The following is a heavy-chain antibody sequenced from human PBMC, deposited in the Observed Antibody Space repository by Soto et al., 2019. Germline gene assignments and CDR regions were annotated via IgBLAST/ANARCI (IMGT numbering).Heavy chain of an antibody. Sequence: LSLARTVCGDSISIGGDDWDWIREHAGKDLEWNGYIYYGGSTYYNPTLKSRATISGDTSKNQFSLKLSSATAADTAVYYCARGGYYYENSGQNAYDYWGQGILVTVSS. CDR3: ARGGYYYENSGQNAYDY. CDR2: IYYGGST. CDR1: GDSISIGGDD. D-gene: IGHD3-22*01. V-gene: IGHV4-31*02. J-gene: IGHJ4*01.